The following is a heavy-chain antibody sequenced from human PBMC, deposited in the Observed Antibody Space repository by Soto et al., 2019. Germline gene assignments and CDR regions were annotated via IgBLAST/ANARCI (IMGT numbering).Heavy chain of an antibody. V-gene: IGHV3-15*05. CDR2: IKSKVHGETT. D-gene: IGHD1-26*01. CDR3: STDEWE. CDR1: GFDFSNGW. Sequence: EVQLVESGGGLVKPGGSLRLSCAASGFDFSNGWMSWVRQAPGKGLEWVGRIKSKVHGETTDYAAHVKGRFTISRGDSRNTLYLQMHSLQTEDTDVYYCSTDEWEGGQGTVVTVSS. J-gene: IGHJ4*02.